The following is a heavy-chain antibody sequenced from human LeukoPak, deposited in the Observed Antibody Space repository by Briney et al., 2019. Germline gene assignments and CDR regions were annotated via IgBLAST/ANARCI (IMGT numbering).Heavy chain of an antibody. D-gene: IGHD3-22*01. CDR2: IYTSGST. CDR3: ARETRTYYYDSSGSPLLLLDY. Sequence: SETLSHTCTVSGGSISSYYGSWIRQPAGKGLEWIGRIYTSGSTNYNPSLKSRVTMSVDTSKNQFSLKLSSVTAADTAVYYCARETRTYYYDSSGSPLLLLDYWGQGTLVTVSS. J-gene: IGHJ4*02. V-gene: IGHV4-4*07. CDR1: GGSISSYY.